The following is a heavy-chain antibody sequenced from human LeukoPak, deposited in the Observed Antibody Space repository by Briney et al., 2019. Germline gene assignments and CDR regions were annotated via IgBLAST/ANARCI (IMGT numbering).Heavy chain of an antibody. V-gene: IGHV4-59*11. Sequence: PSETLSLTCTVSGGSINSHYWSWLRQPPGKGLEWLGYIYYSGSTYYNPSLKSRVTISVDTSKNQFSLKLSSVTAADTAVYYCAREWYDFWSGYQIYYYYYMDVWGKGTTVTVSS. J-gene: IGHJ6*03. CDR3: AREWYDFWSGYQIYYYYYMDV. D-gene: IGHD3-3*01. CDR1: GGSINSHY. CDR2: IYYSGST.